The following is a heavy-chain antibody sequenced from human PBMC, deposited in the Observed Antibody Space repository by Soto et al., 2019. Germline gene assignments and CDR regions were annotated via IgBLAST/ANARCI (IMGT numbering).Heavy chain of an antibody. V-gene: IGHV3-33*01. CDR1: GFTFSSYG. J-gene: IGHJ3*02. Sequence: PGGSLRLSCAASGFTFSSYGMHWVRQAPGKGLEWVAVIWYDGSNKYYADSVKGRFTISRDNSKNTLYLQMNSLRAEDTAVYYCARVKDVDTAMVGAFDIWGQGTMVTVSS. CDR2: IWYDGSNK. CDR3: ARVKDVDTAMVGAFDI. D-gene: IGHD5-18*01.